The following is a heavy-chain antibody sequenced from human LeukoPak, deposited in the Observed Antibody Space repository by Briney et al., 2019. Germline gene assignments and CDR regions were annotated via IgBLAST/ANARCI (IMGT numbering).Heavy chain of an antibody. J-gene: IGHJ5*02. CDR3: ERDNSVRDEAWWFHP. V-gene: IGHV1-46*01. CDR1: GYTFTINY. CDR2: ISPSGVST. D-gene: IGHD5-24*01. Sequence: ASVNVSCNAFGYTFTINYMHWVRQAHGQGPEWMGVISPSGVSTTYAQKFQGRVTMTRAMSTSKDYLELRRLRSEDTAVYYCERDNSVRDEAWWFHPWGKGTLVTVSS.